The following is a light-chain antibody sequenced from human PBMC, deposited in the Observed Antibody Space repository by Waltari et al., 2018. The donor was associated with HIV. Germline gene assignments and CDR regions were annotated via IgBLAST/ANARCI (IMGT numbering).Light chain of an antibody. CDR2: DAS. Sequence: DIQMTQSPSSLSASVGDRVTITCQASHYIYNYLSCYQQKPGKAPKLLIYDASNLETGVSSRFSGSGYGTEFSFTISGLQPEDIATYYCQQYENLPYSFGQGTKLEI. V-gene: IGKV1-33*01. J-gene: IGKJ2*03. CDR1: HYIYNY. CDR3: QQYENLPYS.